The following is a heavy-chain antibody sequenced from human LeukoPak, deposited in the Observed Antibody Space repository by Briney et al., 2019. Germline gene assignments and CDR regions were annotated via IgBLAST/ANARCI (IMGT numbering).Heavy chain of an antibody. CDR2: IKQDGSEK. Sequence: GGSLRLSCAASGFTFSGYWMSWVRQAPGKGLEWVANIKQDGSEKYYVDSVKGRFTISRDNAKNSLYLQMNSLRAEDTAVYHCARVSVTTNHFDAWGQGTLVTVSS. J-gene: IGHJ4*02. V-gene: IGHV3-7*01. CDR3: ARVSVTTNHFDA. D-gene: IGHD4-17*01. CDR1: GFTFSGYW.